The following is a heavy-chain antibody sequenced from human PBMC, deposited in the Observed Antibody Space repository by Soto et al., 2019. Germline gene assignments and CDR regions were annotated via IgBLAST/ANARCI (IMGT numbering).Heavy chain of an antibody. Sequence: QVQLVQSGAEVKKPGSSVKVSCKASGGTFSSYAISWVQQAPGQGLEWMGGIIPIFGTANYAQKFQGRVTITADESTSTAYMELSSLRSEDTAVYYCASGPGAAAGTYGRLGYYFDYWGQGTLVTVSS. CDR2: IIPIFGTA. CDR3: ASGPGAAAGTYGRLGYYFDY. CDR1: GGTFSSYA. J-gene: IGHJ4*02. D-gene: IGHD6-13*01. V-gene: IGHV1-69*01.